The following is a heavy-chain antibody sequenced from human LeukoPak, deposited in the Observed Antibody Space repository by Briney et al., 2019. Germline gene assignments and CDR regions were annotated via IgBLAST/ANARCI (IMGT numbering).Heavy chain of an antibody. D-gene: IGHD1-1*01. Sequence: VASVKVSCKASGGTFSSYAISWVRQAPGQGLEWMGGIIPIFGTANYAQKFQGRVTITADESTSTAYMELSSLRSEDTAVYYCARSGTHTDFDYWGQGTLVTVCS. J-gene: IGHJ4*02. CDR1: GGTFSSYA. CDR2: IIPIFGTA. V-gene: IGHV1-69*13. CDR3: ARSGTHTDFDY.